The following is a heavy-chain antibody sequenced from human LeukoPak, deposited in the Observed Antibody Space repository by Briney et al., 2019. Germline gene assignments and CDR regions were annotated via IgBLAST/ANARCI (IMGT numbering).Heavy chain of an antibody. CDR3: ATVKIDYDSSGYYWEYYFDY. J-gene: IGHJ4*02. CDR2: FDPEDGET. D-gene: IGHD3-22*01. Sequence: ASVKVSCKVSGYTLTELSMHWVRQAPGKGLEWMGGFDPEDGETIYAQKFQGRVTMTEDTSTDTAYMGLSSLRSEDTAVYYCATVKIDYDSSGYYWEYYFDYWGQGTLVTVSS. CDR1: GYTLTELS. V-gene: IGHV1-24*01.